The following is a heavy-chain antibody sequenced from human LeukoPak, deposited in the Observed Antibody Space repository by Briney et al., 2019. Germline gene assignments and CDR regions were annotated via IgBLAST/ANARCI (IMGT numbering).Heavy chain of an antibody. D-gene: IGHD1-26*01. V-gene: IGHV3-48*04. CDR1: GFTFSSYS. CDR3: ARVDWELLDRDFDY. Sequence: PGGSLRLSCAASGFTFSSYSMTWVRQAPGKGLEWLAYISSSRATIFYAECVEGRFTVPRYHAKNSLHLQMNSLSGDDTAVYYCARVDWELLDRDFDYWGQGTLVTVSA. J-gene: IGHJ4*02. CDR2: ISSSRATI.